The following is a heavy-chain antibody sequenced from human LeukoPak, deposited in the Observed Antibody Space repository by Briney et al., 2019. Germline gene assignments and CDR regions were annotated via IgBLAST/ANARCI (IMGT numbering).Heavy chain of an antibody. D-gene: IGHD3-3*01. CDR2: INPDTGGT. V-gene: IGHV1-2*02. CDR1: GYTFTSYY. CDR3: ARVLEWSSRMDV. Sequence: ASVKVSCKASGYTFTSYYMHWVRQAPGQGLEWMGWINPDTGGTNYAQKFQGRVTMTRDTSISTAYMELSRLRSDDTAIYYCARVLEWSSRMDVWGKGTTVTVSS. J-gene: IGHJ6*04.